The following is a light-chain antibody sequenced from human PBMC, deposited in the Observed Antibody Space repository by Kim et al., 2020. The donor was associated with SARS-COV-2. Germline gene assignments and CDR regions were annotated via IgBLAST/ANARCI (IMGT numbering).Light chain of an antibody. CDR1: SSDVGGYNY. CDR2: EVS. CDR3: SSYAGSNNLV. V-gene: IGLV2-8*01. J-gene: IGLJ2*01. Sequence: GQSVTSSCTGTSSDVGGYNYVSWYQQHPAKAPKLMIYEVSKRPSGVPDRFSGSKSGNTASLTVSGLQAEDEADYYCSSYAGSNNLVFGGGTQLTVL.